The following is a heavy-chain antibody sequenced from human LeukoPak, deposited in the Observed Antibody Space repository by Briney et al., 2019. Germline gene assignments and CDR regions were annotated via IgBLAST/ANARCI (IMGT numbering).Heavy chain of an antibody. CDR2: INPNSGGT. D-gene: IGHD5-18*01. J-gene: IGHJ6*03. CDR3: AITAMVTYYYYYMDV. CDR1: GYTFTGYY. V-gene: IGHV1-2*02. Sequence: ASVKVSCEASGYTFTGYYMHWVRQAPGQGLEWMGWINPNSGGTNYAQKFQGRVTMTRDTSISTAYMELSRLRSDDTAVYYCAITAMVTYYYYYMDVWGKGTTVTVSS.